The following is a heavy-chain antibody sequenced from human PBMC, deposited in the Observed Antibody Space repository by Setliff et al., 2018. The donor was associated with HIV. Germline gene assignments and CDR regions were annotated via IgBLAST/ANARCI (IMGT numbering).Heavy chain of an antibody. CDR2: INHSGST. CDR3: ARGPAEWQIVVVPAAHWYFDL. Sequence: SETLSLTCAVYGGSFSGYYWSWIRQPPGKGLEWIGEINHSGSTNYNPSLKSRITISVDTSKKQFSLKLNAVTAADTAVYYCARGPAEWQIVVVPAAHWYFDLWGRGTLVTVSS. V-gene: IGHV4-34*01. J-gene: IGHJ2*01. D-gene: IGHD2-2*01. CDR1: GGSFSGYY.